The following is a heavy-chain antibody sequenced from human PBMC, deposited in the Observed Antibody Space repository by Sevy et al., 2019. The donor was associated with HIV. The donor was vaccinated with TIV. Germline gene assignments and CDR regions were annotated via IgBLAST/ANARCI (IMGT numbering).Heavy chain of an antibody. CDR3: AKDQQPTLRFLEWLSLDY. V-gene: IGHV3-30*18. Sequence: GGSLRLSCAASGFTFSSYGMHWVRQAPGKGLEWVAVISYDGSNKYYADPVKGRFTISRDNSKNTLYLQMNSLRAEDTAVYYCAKDQQPTLRFLEWLSLDYWGQGTLVTVSS. D-gene: IGHD3-3*01. CDR2: ISYDGSNK. J-gene: IGHJ4*02. CDR1: GFTFSSYG.